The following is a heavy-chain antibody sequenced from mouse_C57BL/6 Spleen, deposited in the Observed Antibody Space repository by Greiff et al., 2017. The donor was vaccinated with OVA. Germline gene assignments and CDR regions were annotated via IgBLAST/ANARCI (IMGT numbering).Heavy chain of an antibody. V-gene: IGHV5-16*01. CDR3: ARDRGNYGFDY. J-gene: IGHJ2*01. Sequence: EVHLVESEGGLVQPGSSMKLSCTASGFTFSDYYMAWVRQVPEKGLEWVANINYDGSSTYYLDSLKSRFIISRDNAKNILYLQMSSLKSEDTATYYCARDRGNYGFDYWGQGTTLTVSS. CDR1: GFTFSDYY. CDR2: INYDGSST. D-gene: IGHD2-1*01.